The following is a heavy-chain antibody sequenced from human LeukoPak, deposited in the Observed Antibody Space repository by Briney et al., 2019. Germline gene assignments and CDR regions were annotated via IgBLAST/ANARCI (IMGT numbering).Heavy chain of an antibody. J-gene: IGHJ5*02. CDR3: VKPQYCGDRCSNWFDP. D-gene: IGHD2-21*01. Sequence: GGSLRLSCAASGFAFGSYGMHWVRQSPDKGLEWVAVILYDGIDKYYADSVKGRFTISRDNSKNTLYLQMNSLRTEDTAVYYCVKPQYCGDRCSNWFDPWGQGTLVIVSS. V-gene: IGHV3-30*18. CDR2: ILYDGIDK. CDR1: GFAFGSYG.